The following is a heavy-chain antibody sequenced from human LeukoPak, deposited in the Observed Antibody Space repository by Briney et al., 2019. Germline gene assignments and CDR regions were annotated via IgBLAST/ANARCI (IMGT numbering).Heavy chain of an antibody. Sequence: AASVTVSCKASGYTFSGYYMHWVRQAPGQGLEGMGWINPNSGGTNYAQTLQGRVTITRDKSNSTDYMEMSRLRSDDTAGYYCASGFRGVGVPAALFYCFDHWGQGTLVTVSS. CDR1: GYTFSGYY. J-gene: IGHJ5*02. CDR3: ASGFRGVGVPAALFYCFDH. V-gene: IGHV1-2*02. CDR2: INPNSGGT. D-gene: IGHD2-2*01.